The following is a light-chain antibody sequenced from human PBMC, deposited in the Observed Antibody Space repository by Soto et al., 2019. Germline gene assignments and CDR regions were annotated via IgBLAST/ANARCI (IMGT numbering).Light chain of an antibody. J-gene: IGLJ2*01. CDR2: LNSDGSH. CDR3: PTWGTDIRV. CDR1: SGHSSYA. V-gene: IGLV4-69*01. Sequence: QLVLTQSPSASASLGASVKLTCTLSSGHSSYAIAWHQQQPEKGPRYLMNLNSDGSHNKGDGIPDRFSGSSSGAERYLTISSLQSEDEADYYCPTWGTDIRVFGGGTKLTVL.